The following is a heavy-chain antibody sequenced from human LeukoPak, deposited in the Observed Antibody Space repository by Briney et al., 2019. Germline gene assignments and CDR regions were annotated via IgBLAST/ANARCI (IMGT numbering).Heavy chain of an antibody. D-gene: IGHD2-15*01. CDR1: GFTFNNYG. V-gene: IGHV3-30*03. CDR3: ARALRVGRYSADY. CDR2: ISYDGRNI. Sequence: GKSLRLSCAASGFTFNNYGMHWVRQAPGKGLEWVAVISYDGRNIHYPDSVKGRFTISRDISTDTLWLQMDSLRTEDTAVYYCARALRVGRYSADYWGQGTLVTVSS. J-gene: IGHJ4*02.